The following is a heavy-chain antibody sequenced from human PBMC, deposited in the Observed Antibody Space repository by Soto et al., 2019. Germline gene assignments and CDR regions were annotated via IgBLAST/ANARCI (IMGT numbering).Heavy chain of an antibody. D-gene: IGHD6-13*01. V-gene: IGHV1-69*13. CDR1: GGTFSSYA. CDR2: IIPIFGTA. Sequence: GASVKVSCKASGGTFSSYAISWVRQAPGQGLEWMGGIIPIFGTANYAQKFQGRVTITADESTSTAYMELSSLRSEDTAVYYCARDNPSSSYFDYWGQGTLVTVSS. CDR3: ARDNPSSSYFDY. J-gene: IGHJ4*02.